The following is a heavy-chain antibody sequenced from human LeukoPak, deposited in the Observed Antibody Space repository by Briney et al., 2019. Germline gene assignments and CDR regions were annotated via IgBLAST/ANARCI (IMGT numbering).Heavy chain of an antibody. CDR2: IYYSGST. CDR1: GGSISSYY. CDR3: ARGAYSSGWYYYMDV. V-gene: IGHV4-59*08. J-gene: IGHJ6*03. Sequence: PSETLSLTCTVSGGSISSYYWSWIRQPPGKGLEWIGYIYYSGSTNYNPSLKSRVTISVDTSKNQFSLKLSSVTAADTAVYYCARGAYSSGWYYYMDVWGKGTTVTVSS. D-gene: IGHD6-19*01.